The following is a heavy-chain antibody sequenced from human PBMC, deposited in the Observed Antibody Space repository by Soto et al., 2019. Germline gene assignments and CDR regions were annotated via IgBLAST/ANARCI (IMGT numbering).Heavy chain of an antibody. CDR1: GCSISSSSYY. D-gene: IGHD6-6*01. CDR2: IYYSGST. CDR3: ATLYGSSSGGWFDP. V-gene: IGHV4-39*01. J-gene: IGHJ5*02. Sequence: SDTLSLTCTVSGCSISSSSYYWGWIRQPPGKGLEWIGSIYYSGSTYYNPSLKSRVTISVDTSKNQFSLKLSSVTAADTAVYYCATLYGSSSGGWFDPWGQGTLVTVSA.